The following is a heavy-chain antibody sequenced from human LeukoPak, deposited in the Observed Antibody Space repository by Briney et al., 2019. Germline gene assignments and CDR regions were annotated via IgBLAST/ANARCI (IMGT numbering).Heavy chain of an antibody. D-gene: IGHD6-6*01. J-gene: IGHJ3*02. CDR2: IYYSGST. CDR3: ARSSGLYSSSSYAFDI. Sequence: PSETLSLTCTVSGGSISSYYWSWIRQPPGKGLEWIGYIYYSGSTNYNPSLKSRVTISVDTSKNQFSLKLSSVTAADTAVYYCARSSGLYSSSSYAFDIWGQGTMVTVSS. V-gene: IGHV4-59*12. CDR1: GGSISSYY.